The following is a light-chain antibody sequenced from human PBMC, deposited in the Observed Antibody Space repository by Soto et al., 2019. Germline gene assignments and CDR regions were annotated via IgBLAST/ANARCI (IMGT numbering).Light chain of an antibody. V-gene: IGKV3-15*01. CDR3: QQYSHWPRT. CDR2: HAS. J-gene: IGKJ1*01. Sequence: EIVLTQSPGTLSLSPGERATLSCRASQSVSSNLAWYQQKPGQAPRLLIFHASDRATGVPARISGSGSGTEFTLTISSLQSEDFAVYYCQQYSHWPRTFGQGTKVDIK. CDR1: QSVSSN.